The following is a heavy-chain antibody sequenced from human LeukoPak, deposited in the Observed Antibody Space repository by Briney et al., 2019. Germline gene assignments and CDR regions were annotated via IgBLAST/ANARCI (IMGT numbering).Heavy chain of an antibody. J-gene: IGHJ3*02. CDR3: ARAGGNSGYELGAFDI. Sequence: ASVKVSCKASGYTFTGYYMHWVRQAPGQGLEWMGLINPNSGGTNYAQKFQGRVTMTRDTSISTAYMELSRLRSDDTAVYYCARAGGNSGYELGAFDIWGQGTMVTVSS. D-gene: IGHD5-12*01. CDR2: INPNSGGT. V-gene: IGHV1-2*02. CDR1: GYTFTGYY.